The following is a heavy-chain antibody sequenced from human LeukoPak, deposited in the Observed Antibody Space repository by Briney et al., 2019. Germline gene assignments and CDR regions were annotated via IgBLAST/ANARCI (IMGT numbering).Heavy chain of an antibody. D-gene: IGHD4-17*01. CDR1: GYTFTSYA. V-gene: IGHV7-4-1*02. CDR2: INTNTGNP. CDR3: ARETSHYGDYDAFDI. Sequence: GASVKVSCKASGYTFTSYAMNWVRQAPGQGLEWMGWINTNTGNPTYAQGFTGRFVFSLDISVSTAYLQISSLKAEDTAVYYCARETSHYGDYDAFDIWGQGTMVTVSS. J-gene: IGHJ3*02.